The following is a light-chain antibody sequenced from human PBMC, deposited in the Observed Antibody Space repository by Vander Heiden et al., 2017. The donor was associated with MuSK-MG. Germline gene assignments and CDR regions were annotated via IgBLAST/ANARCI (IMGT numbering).Light chain of an antibody. CDR1: QSVSSY. CDR3: QQLSNWPQNT. Sequence: EIVLTQSPATLSLSPGERATLSCRASQSVSSYLAWYQQKPGQAPRLLIYDASNRATGIPARFSGSGYGTDLTLTISSLEPEDFAVYYCQQLSNWPQNTFGGGTKVEIK. J-gene: IGKJ4*01. CDR2: DAS. V-gene: IGKV3-11*01.